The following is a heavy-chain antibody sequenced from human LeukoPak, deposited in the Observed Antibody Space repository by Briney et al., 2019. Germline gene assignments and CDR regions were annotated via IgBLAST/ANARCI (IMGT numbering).Heavy chain of an antibody. CDR3: ARLGPIAAAGLSGGFDP. D-gene: IGHD6-13*01. CDR2: INHSGST. V-gene: IGHV4-34*01. CDR1: GGSFSGYY. J-gene: IGHJ5*02. Sequence: SETLSLTCAVYGGSFSGYYWSWIRQPPGKGLEWIGEINHSGSTNYNPSLKSRVTISVDTSKNQFSLKLSSVTAADTAVYYCARLGPIAAAGLSGGFDPWGQGTLVTVSS.